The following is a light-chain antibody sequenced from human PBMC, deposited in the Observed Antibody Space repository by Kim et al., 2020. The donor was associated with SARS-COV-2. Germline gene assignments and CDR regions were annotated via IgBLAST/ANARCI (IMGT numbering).Light chain of an antibody. V-gene: IGLV3-1*01. CDR2: ENS. Sequence: VSVSPGQTASITCSGDKLGDKYASWYQQKPGQSPVLVIYENSKRPSGIPERFSGSNSGNTATLTISGTQAMDEADYYCQAWDTRVVFGGGTQLTV. J-gene: IGLJ2*01. CDR3: QAWDTRVV. CDR1: KLGDKY.